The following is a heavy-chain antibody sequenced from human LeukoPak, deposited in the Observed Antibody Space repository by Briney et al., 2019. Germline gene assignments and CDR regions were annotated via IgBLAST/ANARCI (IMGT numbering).Heavy chain of an antibody. D-gene: IGHD6-19*01. CDR3: ARERDYNNGWYGFGP. CDR1: GGSTSTYY. CDR2: IHGSGSNT. V-gene: IGHV4-4*07. Sequence: SETLSLTCTVSGGSTSTYYWTWIRQPAGKGLEWIGRIHGSGSNTNYNPSLKSRVTMSADTSKNQVSLKLSSVTAADTAVYYCARERDYNNGWYGFGPWGQGTLVTVSS. J-gene: IGHJ5*02.